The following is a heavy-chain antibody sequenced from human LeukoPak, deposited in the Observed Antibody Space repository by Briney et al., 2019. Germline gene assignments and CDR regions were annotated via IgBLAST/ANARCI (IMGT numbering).Heavy chain of an antibody. CDR2: IKHSGST. D-gene: IGHD2-21*02. J-gene: IGHJ6*02. V-gene: IGHV4-34*01. CDR1: GGSFIGNY. Sequence: LSETLSPPCAAHGGSFIGNYWSWIRRPPGKGREGIGGIKHSGSTNYNPSLRRRVTPSPETSKNEFSPKLSSVTAADTAVYYCARATPHIVVVTTIWSYYGMDVWGQGTTVTVSS. CDR3: ARATPHIVVVTTIWSYYGMDV.